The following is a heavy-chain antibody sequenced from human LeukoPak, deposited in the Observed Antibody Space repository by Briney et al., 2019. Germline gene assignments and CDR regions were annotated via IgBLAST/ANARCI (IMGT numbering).Heavy chain of an antibody. CDR1: GDSISSSSYY. D-gene: IGHD5-12*01. CDR3: ASRRGGQRAFDI. Sequence: PSETLSLTCTVPGDSISSSSYYWGWIRQPPGKGLEWIGSIYYSGSTYYNPSLKSRVTISVDTSKNQFSLKLSSVTAADTAVYYCASRRGGQRAFDIWGQGTMVTVSS. CDR2: IYYSGST. V-gene: IGHV4-39*01. J-gene: IGHJ3*02.